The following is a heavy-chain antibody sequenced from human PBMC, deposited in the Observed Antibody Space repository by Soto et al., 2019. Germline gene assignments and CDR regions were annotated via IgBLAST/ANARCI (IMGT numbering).Heavy chain of an antibody. D-gene: IGHD3-16*01. CDR3: ANVPI. CDR1: GGSFSGQA. J-gene: IGHJ4*01. Sequence: QVQLVQSGAEVKKPGSSVKVSCKASGGSFSGQAVSWVRQAPGQGLEWMGGIIPIFRTTNYARKFQGRLTITADESSSTASMELTSLRSEDTAIYYCANVPIWGHGTLVAVSS. V-gene: IGHV1-69*01. CDR2: IIPIFRTT.